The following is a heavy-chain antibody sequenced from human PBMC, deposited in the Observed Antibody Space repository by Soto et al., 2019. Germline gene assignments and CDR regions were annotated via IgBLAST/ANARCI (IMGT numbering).Heavy chain of an antibody. CDR3: ASGKTQMTQDRMGFYYYMDV. Sequence: QVQLVQSGAEVQKPGSSVKISCTASGDTFNNRTFTWVLRAPGQGLEWMVRVIPLLDASNYAEKFQDRATITADKSTNTAYLELSGLKSEGSAIYYCASGKTQMTQDRMGFYYYMDVWGKATTVP. D-gene: IGHD2-15*01. V-gene: IGHV1-69*08. J-gene: IGHJ6*03. CDR1: GDTFNNRT. CDR2: VIPLLDAS.